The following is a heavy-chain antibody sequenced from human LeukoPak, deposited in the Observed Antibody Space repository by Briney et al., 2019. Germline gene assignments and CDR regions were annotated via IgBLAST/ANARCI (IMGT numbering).Heavy chain of an antibody. Sequence: SVKVSCKASGGTFSSYAISWVRQAPGQGLEWMGGIIPIFGTANYAQKFQGRVTITTDESTSTAYMELSSLRSEDTAVYYCARLTDYGDYSIHFDYWGQGTLVTVSS. D-gene: IGHD4-17*01. CDR2: IIPIFGTA. V-gene: IGHV1-69*05. CDR1: GGTFSSYA. CDR3: ARLTDYGDYSIHFDY. J-gene: IGHJ4*02.